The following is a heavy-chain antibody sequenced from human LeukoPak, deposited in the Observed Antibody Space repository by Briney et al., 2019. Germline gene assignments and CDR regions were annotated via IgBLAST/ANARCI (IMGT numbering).Heavy chain of an antibody. J-gene: IGHJ5*02. CDR3: ARDPSGYCSGGSCYRFDP. V-gene: IGHV3-7*01. Sequence: PGGSLRLSCATSGFTFSRFWMSWVRQAPGKGLEWVANIKEDGSEQNYVDSVRGRFTISRDNAKNSLYLQMNSLRAEDTAVYYCARDPSGYCSGGSCYRFDPWGQGTLVTVSS. CDR2: IKEDGSEQ. CDR1: GFTFSRFW. D-gene: IGHD2-15*01.